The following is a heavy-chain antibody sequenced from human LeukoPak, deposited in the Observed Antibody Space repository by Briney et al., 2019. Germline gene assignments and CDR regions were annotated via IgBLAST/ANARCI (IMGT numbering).Heavy chain of an antibody. J-gene: IGHJ4*02. CDR3: ARGGGLLCFGDPIDY. CDR2: ISSSGSAI. D-gene: IGHD3-10*01. V-gene: IGHV3-11*01. Sequence: PGGPLRLSCAASGFTFSHYYMSWIRQAPGKGLEWVSYISSSGSAIYYADSVKGRFTISRDNHKNTLYLQMNSLRPEDTAVYYCARGGGLLCFGDPIDYWGQGSLVTVSS. CDR1: GFTFSHYY.